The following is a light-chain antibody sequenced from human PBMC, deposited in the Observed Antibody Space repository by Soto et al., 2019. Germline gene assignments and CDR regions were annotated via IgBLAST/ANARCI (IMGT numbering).Light chain of an antibody. V-gene: IGKV1-39*01. J-gene: IGKJ1*01. CDR1: QTISKD. CDR2: GTS. Sequence: DIQMTQSPSSLSAAVGDRVTITCRAGQTISKDLNWYQQKPEKAPKLLMYGTSSLQSGVPSRFSGSGSGTDFTLTITSLQPEDFATYYCQQTSNSPWTFGQGTKVEIK. CDR3: QQTSNSPWT.